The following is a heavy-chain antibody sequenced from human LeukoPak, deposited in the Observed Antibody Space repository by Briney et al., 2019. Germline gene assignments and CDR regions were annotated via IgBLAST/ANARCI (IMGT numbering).Heavy chain of an antibody. CDR1: GYTFTGYY. J-gene: IGHJ6*04. Sequence: ASVKVSCKASGYTFTGYYMHWVRQAPGQGLEWMGWINPNSGGTNYAQKFQGRVTMTRDTSISTAYMELSRLRSDDTAVYYCARDFRSGYGDIVVVVAAKGMDVWGKGTTVTVSS. D-gene: IGHD2-15*01. CDR2: INPNSGGT. CDR3: ARDFRSGYGDIVVVVAAKGMDV. V-gene: IGHV1-2*02.